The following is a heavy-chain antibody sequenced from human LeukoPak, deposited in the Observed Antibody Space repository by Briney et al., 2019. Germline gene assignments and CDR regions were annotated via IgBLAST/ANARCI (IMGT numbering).Heavy chain of an antibody. Sequence: ASVKVSCKASGYTFTGYYMHWVRQAPGQGLEWMGIINPSGGSTSYAQRFQGRVTMTRDTSTSTVYMELSSLRSEDTAVYYCARDPQSPIRYFDYWGQGTLVTVSS. V-gene: IGHV1-46*01. D-gene: IGHD5/OR15-5a*01. CDR3: ARDPQSPIRYFDY. CDR2: INPSGGST. J-gene: IGHJ4*02. CDR1: GYTFTGYY.